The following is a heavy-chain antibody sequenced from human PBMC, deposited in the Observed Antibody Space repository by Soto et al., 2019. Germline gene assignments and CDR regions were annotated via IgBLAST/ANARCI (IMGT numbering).Heavy chain of an antibody. J-gene: IGHJ5*02. CDR3: TKYSGTSSAPAA. V-gene: IGHV3-73*02. CDR2: IGSKGQNYAT. CDR1: GFSFSDSA. D-gene: IGHD1-26*01. Sequence: EVQLVESGGGLVQPGGSLKLSCAASGFSFSDSAMHWVGQASGKGLEWVGRIGSKGQNYATTYDASVKGRFIISTDESKNTAHLQMNSLKTEDTAVYYCTKYSGTSSAPAALGQGTLVTVSS.